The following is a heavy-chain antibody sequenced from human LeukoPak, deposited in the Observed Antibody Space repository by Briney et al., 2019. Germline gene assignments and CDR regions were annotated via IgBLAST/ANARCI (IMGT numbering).Heavy chain of an antibody. CDR2: IYYSGNT. CDR3: ARHRDRRYMDV. V-gene: IGHV4-39*01. Sequence: SETLSLTCTVSGASLSSSSHYWGWIRQPPGKGQEWIGSIYYSGNTYYNPSLESRVTISVHTSKNQFSLKLRSVISTDTAVYYCARHRDRRYMDVWGKGTTVTVSS. J-gene: IGHJ6*03. D-gene: IGHD2-15*01. CDR1: GASLSSSSHY.